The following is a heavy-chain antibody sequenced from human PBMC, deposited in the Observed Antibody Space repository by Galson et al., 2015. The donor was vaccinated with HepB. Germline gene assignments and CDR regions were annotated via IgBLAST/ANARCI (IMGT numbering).Heavy chain of an antibody. CDR2: IKEDGSEK. J-gene: IGHJ6*02. D-gene: IGHD3-3*01. CDR3: AKGRLNGGVGGFLDWLLWAHYYGMDV. V-gene: IGHV3-7*03. Sequence: SLRLSCAASGFNFSRHWMTWVRQTPGKGLEWVANIKEDGSEKYYVDSVKGRFSISRDNAKRSVNLRMNSLRAEDTAVYYCAKGRLNGGVGGFLDWLLWAHYYGMDVWGQGTTVIVSS. CDR1: GFNFSRHW.